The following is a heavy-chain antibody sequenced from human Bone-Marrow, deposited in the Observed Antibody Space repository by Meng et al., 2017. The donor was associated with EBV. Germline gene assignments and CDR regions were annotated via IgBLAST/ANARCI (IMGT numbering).Heavy chain of an antibody. CDR3: ARVRYSSSWYVIDP. Sequence: GPRVRSGAGVKKPGASVKVSCKASGYTFTGYYMHWVRQAPGQGLEWMGRINPNSGGTNYAQKFQGRVTMTRDTSISTAYMELSRLRSDDTAVYYCARVRYSSSWYVIDPWGQGTLVTVSS. V-gene: IGHV1-2*06. D-gene: IGHD6-13*01. J-gene: IGHJ5*02. CDR1: GYTFTGYY. CDR2: INPNSGGT.